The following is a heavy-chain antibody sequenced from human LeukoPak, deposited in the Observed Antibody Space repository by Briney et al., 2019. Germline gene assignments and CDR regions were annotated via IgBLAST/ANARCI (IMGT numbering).Heavy chain of an antibody. Sequence: PGGSLRLSCAASGFTFSSYGMHWVRQAPGKALEWASGITDNGWTSYYTDSVRGRFSISRDDSKNTLYLQMDSLRAEDTAVYYCAKGLRLGTNCFPRFGLGSDWGQGTLVTVSS. CDR2: ITDNGWTS. V-gene: IGHV3-23*01. CDR1: GFTFSSYG. J-gene: IGHJ4*02. D-gene: IGHD2-2*01. CDR3: AKGLRLGTNCFPRFGLGSD.